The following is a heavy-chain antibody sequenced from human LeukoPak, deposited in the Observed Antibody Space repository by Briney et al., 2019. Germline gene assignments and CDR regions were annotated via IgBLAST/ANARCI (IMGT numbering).Heavy chain of an antibody. CDR2: MNPNSGNT. V-gene: IGHV1-8*01. D-gene: IGHD3-22*01. Sequence: ASVKVSCTASGYTFTSYDINWVRQATGQGLEWMGWMNPNSGNTGYAQKFQGRVTMTRNTSISTAYMELSSLRSEDTAVYYCARGYYYDSSGSLDAFDIWGQGTMVTVSS. CDR1: GYTFTSYD. J-gene: IGHJ3*02. CDR3: ARGYYYDSSGSLDAFDI.